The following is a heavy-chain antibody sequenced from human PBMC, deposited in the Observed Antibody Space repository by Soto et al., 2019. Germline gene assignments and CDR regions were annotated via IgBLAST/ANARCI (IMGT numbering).Heavy chain of an antibody. CDR2: ISYDGSEK. Sequence: AGSLRLSCAVSGFTFNTYGMHWVRQAQGNVREWVAVISYDGSEKYYVDSVKGRFTISKDHSKKTPYLQMTSLRPEHTAVNYCAKSPSVCCSSPSCYKYYFDHWGQGTRVTVSS. CDR3: AKSPSVCCSSPSCYKYYFDH. V-gene: IGHV3-30*18. D-gene: IGHD2-2*02. J-gene: IGHJ4*01. CDR1: GFTFNTYG.